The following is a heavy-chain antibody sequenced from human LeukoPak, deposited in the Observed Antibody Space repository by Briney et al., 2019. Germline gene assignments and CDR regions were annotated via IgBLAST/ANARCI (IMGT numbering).Heavy chain of an antibody. CDR3: ARGKLEVVTAIPLDY. D-gene: IGHD2-21*02. CDR1: GYTFTSYG. CDR2: ISAYNGNT. Sequence: GASVKVSCKASGYTFTSYGISWVRQAPGQGLEWMGWISAYNGNTNYAQKLQGRVTMTTDTSTSTAYMELRSLRSEDTAVYYCARGKLEVVTAIPLDYWGQGTLVTVSS. V-gene: IGHV1-18*01. J-gene: IGHJ4*02.